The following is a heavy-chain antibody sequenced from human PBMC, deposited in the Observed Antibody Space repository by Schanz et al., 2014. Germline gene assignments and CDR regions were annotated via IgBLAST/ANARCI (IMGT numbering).Heavy chain of an antibody. CDR3: ARESVSRTRLFDP. J-gene: IGHJ5*02. Sequence: QVQVIQSGPEVKKPGASVKVSCKASGYTFTNHYLHWVRQAPGQGLEWMGRISPSSGSTNYAQNFQGRGTMTKDTYINAVYMELSTLTSDDTAVYYCARESVSRTRLFDPGGQGTLVTVSS. V-gene: IGHV1-2*06. CDR2: ISPSSGST. CDR1: GYTFTNHY. D-gene: IGHD3-3*01.